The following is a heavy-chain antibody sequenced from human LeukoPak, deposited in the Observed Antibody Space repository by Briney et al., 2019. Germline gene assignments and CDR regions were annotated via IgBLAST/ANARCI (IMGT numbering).Heavy chain of an antibody. D-gene: IGHD4-11*01. Sequence: GESLKISCKGSGYSFTGSWIAWVRQLPGKGREWMGIFYPGDSDTRYSPSFQGLVTISADKSISTAYLQWSSLKASDTAMYYCARLTTVTTTTPYYMDVWGKGTTVTVSS. CDR2: FYPGDSDT. V-gene: IGHV5-51*01. J-gene: IGHJ6*03. CDR1: GYSFTGSW. CDR3: ARLTTVTTTTPYYMDV.